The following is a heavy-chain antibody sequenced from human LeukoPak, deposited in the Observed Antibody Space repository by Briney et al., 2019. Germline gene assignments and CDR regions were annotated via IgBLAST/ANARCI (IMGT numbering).Heavy chain of an antibody. Sequence: ASVKVSCKASGYPFTGYYIHWLRQATGQGREWMGWMNPNSGNTGYAQKFQGRVTMTRNASISTAYMELSSLRSEDTAVYYCARGGYCSGGSCYLDYWGQGTLVTVSS. J-gene: IGHJ4*02. CDR2: MNPNSGNT. V-gene: IGHV1-8*02. CDR3: ARGGYCSGGSCYLDY. CDR1: GYPFTGYY. D-gene: IGHD2-15*01.